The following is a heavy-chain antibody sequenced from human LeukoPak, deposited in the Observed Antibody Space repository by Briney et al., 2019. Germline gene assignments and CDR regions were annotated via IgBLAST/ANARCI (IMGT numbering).Heavy chain of an antibody. J-gene: IGHJ4*02. V-gene: IGHV4-39*02. CDR3: ARDRTYYYDSSASIDY. Sequence: SETLSLTCTVSGGSISSDSYYWGWIRQPPGKGLQWIGCIYYSGSTYYKPSLKSRVTISVDTSKNQFSLKLTSVTAADTAVYYCARDRTYYYDSSASIDYWGQGTLVTVSS. CDR1: GGSISSDSYY. CDR2: IYYSGST. D-gene: IGHD3-22*01.